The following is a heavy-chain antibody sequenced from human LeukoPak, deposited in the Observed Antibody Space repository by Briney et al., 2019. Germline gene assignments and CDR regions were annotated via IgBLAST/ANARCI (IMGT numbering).Heavy chain of an antibody. Sequence: PGGSLRLSCAASGFTFSSYAMRWVRQAPGKGLEYVSAISSNGGSTYYANSVKGRFTISRDNSKNTLYLQMGSLRAEDMAVYYCARSPRLFRNWFDPWGQGTLVTVSS. V-gene: IGHV3-64*01. CDR2: ISSNGGST. D-gene: IGHD3-22*01. CDR3: ARSPRLFRNWFDP. CDR1: GFTFSSYA. J-gene: IGHJ5*02.